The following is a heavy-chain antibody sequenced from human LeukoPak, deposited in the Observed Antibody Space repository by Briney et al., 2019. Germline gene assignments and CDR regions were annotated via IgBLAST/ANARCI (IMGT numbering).Heavy chain of an antibody. CDR1: GFTFSSYS. D-gene: IGHD1-26*01. CDR2: ISSSSSTI. CDR3: ARVHIEGWFFDL. V-gene: IGHV3-48*04. J-gene: IGHJ2*01. Sequence: GGSLRLSCAASGFTFSSYSMNWVRQAPGKGLEWVSYISSSSSTIYYADSVKGRFTISRDNAKNSPYLQMNSLRAEDTAVYYCARVHIEGWFFDLWGRGTLVTVSS.